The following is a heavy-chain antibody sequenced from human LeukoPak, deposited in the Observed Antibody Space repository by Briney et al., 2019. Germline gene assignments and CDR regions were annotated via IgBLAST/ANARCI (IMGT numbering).Heavy chain of an antibody. D-gene: IGHD4/OR15-4a*01. V-gene: IGHV2-70*01. CDR3: ARALAGGDYGDYGMDV. J-gene: IGHJ6*02. CDR2: IDWDDDK. CDR1: GFSLSTSGMC. Sequence: SGPTLVNPTQTPTLTCTFSGFSLSTSGMCVSWIRQPPGKALEWLALIDWDDDKYYSTSLKTRLTISKDTSKNQVVLTMTNMDPVDTATYYCARALAGGDYGDYGMDVWGQGTTVTVSS.